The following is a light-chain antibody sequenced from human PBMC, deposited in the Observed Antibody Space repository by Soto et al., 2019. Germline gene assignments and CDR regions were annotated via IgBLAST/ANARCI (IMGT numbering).Light chain of an antibody. CDR2: AAS. CDR3: QQYYTYPRT. CDR1: QGIADY. J-gene: IGKJ1*01. V-gene: IGKV1-16*02. Sequence: DIQMTHSPSSLSASVGDRVTITCRWSQGIADYVAWFQQKPGKAPKSLIYAASILQSGVPSKFSGSGSGTDFTLTISSLQPEDFATYFCQQYYTYPRTLGPGTKV.